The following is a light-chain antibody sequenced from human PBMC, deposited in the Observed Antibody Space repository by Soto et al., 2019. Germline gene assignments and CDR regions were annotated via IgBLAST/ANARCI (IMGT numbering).Light chain of an antibody. Sequence: DIPMTQSPSTLSASVGDRVTITCRASQSITSRLAWYQQKPGKAPKALIYDASGLESGVPSRFSGSGSGTEFTLTISSLQPDDFATYYCQQYSNSLRTFGQGTKVVVK. CDR1: QSITSR. V-gene: IGKV1-5*01. J-gene: IGKJ1*01. CDR2: DAS. CDR3: QQYSNSLRT.